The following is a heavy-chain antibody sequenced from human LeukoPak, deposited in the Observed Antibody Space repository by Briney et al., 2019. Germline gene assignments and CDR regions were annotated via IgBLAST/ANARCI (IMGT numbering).Heavy chain of an antibody. CDR2: INHSGST. CDR3: ARSSYGGNSRGIGRIVYFQH. D-gene: IGHD4-23*01. Sequence: SETLSLTCAVYGGSFSGYYWSWIRQPPGKGLEWIGEINHSGSTDYNPSLKSRVTISVDTSKNQFSLRLTSVTAADTAVYYCARSSYGGNSRGIGRIVYFQHWGQVTLVTVSS. J-gene: IGHJ1*01. V-gene: IGHV4-34*01. CDR1: GGSFSGYY.